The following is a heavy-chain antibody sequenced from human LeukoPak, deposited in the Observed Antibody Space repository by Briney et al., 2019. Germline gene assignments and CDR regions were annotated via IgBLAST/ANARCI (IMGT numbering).Heavy chain of an antibody. CDR1: GYSISSGYY. V-gene: IGHV4-38-2*02. Sequence: PSETLSLTCTVSGYSISSGYYWGWIRQPPGKGLEWIGEISLDGNTNYNPSLKSRLTISVDTSKSQFSLKVSSVTAADTAVYYCARHSNTNYYYFYMDVWAKGTKVTVSS. CDR3: ARHSNTNYYYFYMDV. D-gene: IGHD4-11*01. J-gene: IGHJ6*03. CDR2: ISLDGNT.